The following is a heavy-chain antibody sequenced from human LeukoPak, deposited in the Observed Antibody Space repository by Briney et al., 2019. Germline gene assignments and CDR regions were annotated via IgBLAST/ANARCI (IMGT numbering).Heavy chain of an antibody. Sequence: GGSLRLSCAASGFTFSNYWMPWVRQVPGKGLVWVSRINPGGSSTTYADSVRGRFTISRDNAKNTLYLQMDSLRAEDTGVYYCARDQGSSWLFDYWGQGTLVTVSS. CDR2: INPGGSST. J-gene: IGHJ4*02. CDR1: GFTFSNYW. D-gene: IGHD6-13*01. CDR3: ARDQGSSWLFDY. V-gene: IGHV3-74*01.